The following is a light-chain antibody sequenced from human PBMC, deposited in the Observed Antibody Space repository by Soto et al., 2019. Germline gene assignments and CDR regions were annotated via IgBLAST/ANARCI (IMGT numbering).Light chain of an antibody. V-gene: IGKV3-15*01. CDR2: GAS. Sequence: EIVMTQSPATLSVSPGERATLSCRASQSVSSNLAWYQQKPGQAPRLLIYGASTRATGIPARFSGSGSGTEITLTISSLQSEDFAVYYCQQYNNWPALTFGGGTKVDIK. J-gene: IGKJ4*01. CDR3: QQYNNWPALT. CDR1: QSVSSN.